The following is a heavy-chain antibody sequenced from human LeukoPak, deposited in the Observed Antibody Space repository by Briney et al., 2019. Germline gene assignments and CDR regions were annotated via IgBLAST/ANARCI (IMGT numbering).Heavy chain of an antibody. J-gene: IGHJ4*02. D-gene: IGHD2/OR15-2a*01. V-gene: IGHV3-21*01. CDR3: ARDGTTNFLTH. CDR1: GFTFSTSA. Sequence: PGGSLRLSCAASGFTFSTSAMNWVRQAPGKGLEWVSSINQGATHIYYADSVRGRFTISRDNAKNSLYLQMSSLRAEDTAVYYCARDGTTNFLTHWGQGTLVTVSS. CDR2: INQGATHI.